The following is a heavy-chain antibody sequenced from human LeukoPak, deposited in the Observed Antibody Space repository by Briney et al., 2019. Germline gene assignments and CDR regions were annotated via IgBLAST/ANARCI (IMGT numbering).Heavy chain of an antibody. J-gene: IGHJ3*02. Sequence: PSETLSLTCTVSGGSISSYYWSWIRQPAGKGLEWIGRIYTSGRTNYNPSLKSRVTMSLDTSKNQFSLKLSSVTAADTAVYYCAKDHYLYYYDNSGLDIWGQGTMVTVSS. V-gene: IGHV4-4*07. CDR2: IYTSGRT. D-gene: IGHD3-22*01. CDR1: GGSISSYY. CDR3: AKDHYLYYYDNSGLDI.